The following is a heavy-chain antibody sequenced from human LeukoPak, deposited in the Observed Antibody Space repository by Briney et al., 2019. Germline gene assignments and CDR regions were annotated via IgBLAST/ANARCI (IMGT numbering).Heavy chain of an antibody. J-gene: IGHJ4*02. CDR1: GGSISSYY. Sequence: SETLSLTCTVSGGSISSYYWSWIRQPPGKGLEWIGYIYYSGSTNYNPSLKSRVTISVDTSKNQFSLKLSSVTAADTAVYYCARDSLGGMGGGSSFHYWGRGTLVTVSS. CDR2: IYYSGST. D-gene: IGHD6-13*01. CDR3: ARDSLGGMGGGSSFHY. V-gene: IGHV4-59*01.